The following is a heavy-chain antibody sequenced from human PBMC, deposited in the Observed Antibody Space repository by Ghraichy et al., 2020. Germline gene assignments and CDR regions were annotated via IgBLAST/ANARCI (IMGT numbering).Heavy chain of an antibody. Sequence: SETLSLTCTVSGGSISSSNYYWGWIRQPPGKGLEWIGSIYYSGSTYYNPSLKSRITISIDTSKNQFSLKLSSVTAADTAVYYCARMVAGPKGYFDYWGQGTLVTVSS. V-gene: IGHV4-39*07. CDR1: GGSISSSNYY. CDR3: ARMVAGPKGYFDY. CDR2: IYYSGST. J-gene: IGHJ4*02. D-gene: IGHD6-19*01.